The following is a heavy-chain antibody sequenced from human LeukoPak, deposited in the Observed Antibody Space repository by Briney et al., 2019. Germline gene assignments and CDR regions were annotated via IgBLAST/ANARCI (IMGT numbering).Heavy chain of an antibody. Sequence: PSETLSLTCTVSGGSISSYYWSWIRQPPGKGLEWIGYIYYSGSTNYNPSLKSRVTISVDTSKNQFSLKLSSVTAADTAVYYCARGRYCSSTSCYGPNFDYWGQGTLVTVSS. CDR3: ARGRYCSSTSCYGPNFDY. J-gene: IGHJ4*02. CDR1: GGSISSYY. V-gene: IGHV4-59*01. CDR2: IYYSGST. D-gene: IGHD2-2*01.